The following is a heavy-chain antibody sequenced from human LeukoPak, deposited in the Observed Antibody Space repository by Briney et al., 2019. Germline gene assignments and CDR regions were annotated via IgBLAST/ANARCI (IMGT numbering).Heavy chain of an antibody. D-gene: IGHD6-19*01. CDR2: IYYSGGT. V-gene: IGHV4-39*01. Sequence: SETLSLTCTVSGGSISSSSYYWGWIRQPPGRGLEWIGNIYYSGGTYYNPALKSRVTISVDTSKNQFSLKLRSVTAADTAVYYCARQWGSGWYGEKYYYYGMDVWGQGTTVTVSS. J-gene: IGHJ6*02. CDR3: ARQWGSGWYGEKYYYYGMDV. CDR1: GGSISSSSYY.